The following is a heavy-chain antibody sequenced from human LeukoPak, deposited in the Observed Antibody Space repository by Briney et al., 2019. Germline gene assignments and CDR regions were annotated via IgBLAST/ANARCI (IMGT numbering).Heavy chain of an antibody. V-gene: IGHV3-7*01. CDR3: ARGPQWLVPDWYFDL. Sequence: GSLRLSCAASGFTFSSYWMSWVRQAPGKGLEWVANIKQDGSEKYYVDSVKGRFTISRNNAKNSLYLQMNSLRAEDTAVYYCARGPQWLVPDWYFDLWGRGTLVTVSS. D-gene: IGHD6-19*01. CDR1: GFTFSSYW. CDR2: IKQDGSEK. J-gene: IGHJ2*01.